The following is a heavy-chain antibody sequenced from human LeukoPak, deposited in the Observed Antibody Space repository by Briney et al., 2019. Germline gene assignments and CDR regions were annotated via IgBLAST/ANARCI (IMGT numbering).Heavy chain of an antibody. V-gene: IGHV3-48*03. CDR3: AKAPARYDIWPLDY. CDR2: ISSSGSTI. CDR1: GFTFSSYE. D-gene: IGHD3-9*01. J-gene: IGHJ4*02. Sequence: GGSLRLSCAASGFTFSSYEMNWVRQAPGKGLEWVSYISSSGSTIYYADSVKGRFTISRDNAKNSLYLQMNSLRAEDTAVYYCAKAPARYDIWPLDYWGQGTLVTVSS.